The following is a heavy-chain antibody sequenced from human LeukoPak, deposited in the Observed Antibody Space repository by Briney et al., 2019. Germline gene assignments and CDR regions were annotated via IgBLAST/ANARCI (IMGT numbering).Heavy chain of an antibody. D-gene: IGHD3-10*01. V-gene: IGHV1-8*01. J-gene: IGHJ5*02. CDR2: MNPNSGNT. CDR1: GYTFTSYD. CDR3: ARGRELSRSNWFDP. Sequence: GASVKVSCKASGYTFTSYDINWVRQATGQGLEWMGWMNPNSGNTGYAQKFQGRVTMTRNTSISTAYMELSSLRSEDTAVYYCARGRELSRSNWFDPWGQGTLVTVSS.